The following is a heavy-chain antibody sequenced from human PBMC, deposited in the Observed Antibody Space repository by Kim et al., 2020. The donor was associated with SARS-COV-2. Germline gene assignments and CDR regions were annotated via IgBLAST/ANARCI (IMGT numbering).Heavy chain of an antibody. J-gene: IGHJ1*01. CDR1: GASLNNFY. Sequence: SETLSLTCAVYGASLNNFYWNWIRQPPGKGLEWIGQIDPRGNANYKTSLKSRVTISVDTSKNQFSLKLNDVTAAATAVYFFAGQSFFVSGVYEWGPVDWG. CDR2: IDPRGNA. CDR3: AGQSFFVSGVYEWGPVD. V-gene: IGHV4-34*01. D-gene: IGHD3-10*01.